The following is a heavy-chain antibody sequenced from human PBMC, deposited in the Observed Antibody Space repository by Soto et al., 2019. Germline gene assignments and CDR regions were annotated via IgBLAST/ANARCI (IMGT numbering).Heavy chain of an antibody. D-gene: IGHD4-17*01. CDR1: ADSVSSRSFY. V-gene: IGHV4-61*01. CDR2: ISYSGTT. J-gene: IGHJ4*02. CDR3: ARGATVTQYDY. Sequence: QVQLHASGPGLVKPSETLSLPCTDSADSVSSRSFYWAWIRQPPGKGLEWLGSISYSGTTNYNPSLKSRVTISVDTSMSQISLMVRSLTAADTALYYCARGATVTQYDYLGQGTLVTVSS.